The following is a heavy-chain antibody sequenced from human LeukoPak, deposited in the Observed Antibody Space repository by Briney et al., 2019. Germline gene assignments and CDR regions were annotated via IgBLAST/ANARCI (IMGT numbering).Heavy chain of an antibody. J-gene: IGHJ3*02. V-gene: IGHV1-46*01. CDR1: GYTFTSYY. D-gene: IGHD3-22*01. Sequence: ASVKVSCKASGYTFTSYYMHWVRQAPGQGLEWVGIINPSGDSTNYAQKFQGRVTMTRDTSTSTVYMQLSSLRSEDTAVYYCASGPYYYDSSGYHDAFDIWGQGTMVTVSS. CDR3: ASGPYYYDSSGYHDAFDI. CDR2: INPSGDST.